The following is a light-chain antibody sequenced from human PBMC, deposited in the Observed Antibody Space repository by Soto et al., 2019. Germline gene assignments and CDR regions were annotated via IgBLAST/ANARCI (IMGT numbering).Light chain of an antibody. J-gene: IGKJ4*01. CDR1: QSVSSY. V-gene: IGKV3-11*01. CDR2: DAS. Sequence: EIVLTQSPATLSLSPGERATLSCRASQSVSSYLAWYQQKPGQAPRLLIYDASNRATGIPAMFSGSGSGTDFTLTISSLEPEDFALYYCQQRSTWPVTFGGGTKVEIK. CDR3: QQRSTWPVT.